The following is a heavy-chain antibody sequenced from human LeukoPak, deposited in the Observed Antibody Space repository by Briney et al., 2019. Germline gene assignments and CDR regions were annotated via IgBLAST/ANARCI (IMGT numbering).Heavy chain of an antibody. CDR2: IYYSGST. D-gene: IGHD6-13*01. J-gene: IGHJ4*02. Sequence: PSETLSLTCTVSGGSISSGGYYWSWIRQHPGKGLEWIGYIYYSGSTYYNPSLKSRVTISVDTSKNQFSLKLSSVTAADTAVYYCASASSLALIDYWGQGTLVTVSS. V-gene: IGHV4-31*03. CDR1: GGSISSGGYY. CDR3: ASASSLALIDY.